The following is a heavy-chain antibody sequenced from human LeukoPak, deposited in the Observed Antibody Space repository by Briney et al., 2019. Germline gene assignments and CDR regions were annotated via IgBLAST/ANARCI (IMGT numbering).Heavy chain of an antibody. CDR3: ASFEDENDY. CDR1: GFTFSSYV. J-gene: IGHJ4*02. V-gene: IGHV3-30*02. Sequence: PGGSLRLSCAASGFTFSSYVMHWVRQAPGKGLEWVAFIRYDGSNKYYADSVKGRFTISRDNAKNSLYLQMNSLRAEDTAVYYCASFEDENDYWGQGTLVTVSS. CDR2: IRYDGSNK.